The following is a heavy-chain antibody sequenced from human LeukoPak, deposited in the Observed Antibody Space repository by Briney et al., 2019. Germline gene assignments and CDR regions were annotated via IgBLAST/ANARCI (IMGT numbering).Heavy chain of an antibody. CDR3: ARLFWSGYYYYYYMDV. D-gene: IGHD3-3*01. Sequence: ASVKVSCKASGYTFTSYGISWVRQAPGQGLEWMGWISAYNGNTNYAQKLQGRVTMTTDTSTSTAYMELRSLRSDDTAVYYCARLFWSGYYYYYYMDVWGKGTTVTVSS. CDR1: GYTFTSYG. J-gene: IGHJ6*03. V-gene: IGHV1-18*01. CDR2: ISAYNGNT.